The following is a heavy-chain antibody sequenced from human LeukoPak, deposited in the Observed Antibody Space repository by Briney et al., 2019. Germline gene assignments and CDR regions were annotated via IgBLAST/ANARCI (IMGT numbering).Heavy chain of an antibody. CDR2: INHSGST. CDR1: GGSFSGYY. Sequence: PSETLSLTCAVYGGSFSGYYWSWIRQPPGKGLEWIGEINHSGSTNYNPSLKSRVTISVDTSKNQFSLKLSSVTAADTAVYYCARRVVVVAATPLRYFDYWGQGTLVTVSS. CDR3: ARRVVVVAATPLRYFDY. D-gene: IGHD2-15*01. V-gene: IGHV4-34*01. J-gene: IGHJ4*02.